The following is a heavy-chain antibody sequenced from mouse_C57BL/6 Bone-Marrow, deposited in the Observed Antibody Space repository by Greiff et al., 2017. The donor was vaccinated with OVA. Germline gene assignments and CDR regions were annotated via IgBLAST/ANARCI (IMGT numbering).Heavy chain of an antibody. CDR1: GYTFTDYY. V-gene: IGHV1-19*01. J-gene: IGHJ3*01. D-gene: IGHD1-1*01. CDR2: ITPYNGGT. Sequence: VQLKQSGPVLVKPGASVKMSCKASGYTFTDYYMNWVKQSHGKSLEWIGVITPYNGGTSSHQKFKGKATLTVDKSSSPAYMERNSLTSEDSAVYYCATDGPSGFAYWGQGTLVTVSA. CDR3: ATDGPSGFAY.